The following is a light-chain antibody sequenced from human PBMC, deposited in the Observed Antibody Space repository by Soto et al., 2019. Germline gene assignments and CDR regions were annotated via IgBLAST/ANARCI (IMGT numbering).Light chain of an antibody. J-gene: IGKJ5*01. Sequence: DIKMNQSPATVSASVGDRVTITCRASQTISSWLAWYQQKPGKAPKLLIYKASTLKSGVPSRFSGSGSGTEFTLTISTLQPDDVATYYCQQYNSYQWTFAQG. CDR3: QQYNSYQWT. CDR2: KAS. CDR1: QTISSW. V-gene: IGKV1-5*03.